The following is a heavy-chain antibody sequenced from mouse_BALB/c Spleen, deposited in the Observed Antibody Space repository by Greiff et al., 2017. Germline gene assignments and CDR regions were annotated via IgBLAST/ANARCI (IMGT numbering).Heavy chain of an antibody. CDR2: IWRGGST. V-gene: IGHV2-5-1*01. CDR1: GFSLTSYG. J-gene: IGHJ4*01. CDR3: ASLGKDYAMDY. D-gene: IGHD2-1*01. Sequence: QVQLQQSGPSLVQPSQSLSITCTVSGFSLTSYGVHWVRQSPGKGLEWLGVIWRGGSTDYNVAFMSRLSITKDNSKSQVFFKMNSLQADDTAIYYCASLGKDYAMDYWGQGTSVTVSS.